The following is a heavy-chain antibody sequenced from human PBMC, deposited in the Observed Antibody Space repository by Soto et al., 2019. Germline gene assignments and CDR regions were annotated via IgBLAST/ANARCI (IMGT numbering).Heavy chain of an antibody. CDR2: INHSGST. Sequence: PSETLSLTCAVYGGSFSGYYWSWIRQPPGKGLEWIGEINHSGSTNYNPSLKSRVTTSVDTSKNQFSLKLSSVTAEDTAVYYCARDYYDSSGYSWTLRDLFDYWGQGTLVTVSS. CDR1: GGSFSGYY. CDR3: ARDYYDSSGYSWTLRDLFDY. D-gene: IGHD3-22*01. J-gene: IGHJ4*02. V-gene: IGHV4-34*01.